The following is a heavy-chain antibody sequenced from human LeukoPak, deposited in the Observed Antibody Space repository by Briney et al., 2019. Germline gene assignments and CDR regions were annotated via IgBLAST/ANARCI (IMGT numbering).Heavy chain of an antibody. CDR1: GDTVSSNSAA. V-gene: IGHV6-1*01. J-gene: IGHJ4*02. Sequence: SQTLSLTCALSGDTVSSNSAAWHWIRQSPSRGLEWLGRTYYRSQWYNDYAVSVKSRITINPDTSKNQFSLQLYSVTPEDTAVYYCAKSSDYYGSGSYLVASYFGDYFDYWGQGTLVTVSS. CDR2: TYYRSQWYN. CDR3: AKSSDYYGSGSYLVASYFGDYFDY. D-gene: IGHD3-10*01.